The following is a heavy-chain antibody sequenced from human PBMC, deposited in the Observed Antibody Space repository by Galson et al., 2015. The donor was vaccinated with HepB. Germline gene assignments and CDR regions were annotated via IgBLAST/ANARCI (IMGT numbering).Heavy chain of an antibody. CDR2: ISYSGRA. J-gene: IGHJ4*02. CDR1: GGSISNNNYY. D-gene: IGHD6-19*01. Sequence: TLSLTCTVSGGSISNNNYYWGWIRQPPGKGLEWIGSISYSGRAYNNPSLKSRVTISVDTSKNQFSLKLSSVTAADTAVYYCARAIAVTGTTKSLVDYWGQGTLVTVSS. CDR3: ARAIAVTGTTKSLVDY. V-gene: IGHV4-39*01.